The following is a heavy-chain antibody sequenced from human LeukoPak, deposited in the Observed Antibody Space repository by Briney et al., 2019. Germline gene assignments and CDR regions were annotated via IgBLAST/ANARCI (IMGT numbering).Heavy chain of an antibody. D-gene: IGHD6-19*01. J-gene: IGHJ3*02. CDR2: ISSSGSTI. CDR3: AKELVSVPGTGRDAFDM. Sequence: GGSLRLSCAASGFTFSDYYMSWIRQAPGKWLEWVSYISSSGSTIYYADSVKGRFTISRDNSKNTLYLQTNSLRAEDTAVYYCAKELVSVPGTGRDAFDMWGQGTMVTVSS. CDR1: GFTFSDYY. V-gene: IGHV3-11*01.